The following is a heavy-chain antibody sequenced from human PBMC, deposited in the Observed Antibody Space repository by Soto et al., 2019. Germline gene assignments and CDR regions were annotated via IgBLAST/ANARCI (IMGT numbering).Heavy chain of an antibody. Sequence: ASVKVSCKASGYTLTSYYMHWVRQAPGEGLAWMGIINPSGGSTSYAQNYQGRITMTSDTSTTTVYMELSSLRSEDTAVYFCARGDYDVLTGYYPLDFWGQGTLVTVSS. CDR1: GYTLTSYY. V-gene: IGHV1-46*01. CDR2: INPSGGST. J-gene: IGHJ4*02. D-gene: IGHD3-9*01. CDR3: ARGDYDVLTGYYPLDF.